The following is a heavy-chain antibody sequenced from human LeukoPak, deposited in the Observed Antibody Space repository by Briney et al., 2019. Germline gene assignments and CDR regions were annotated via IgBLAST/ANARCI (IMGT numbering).Heavy chain of an antibody. CDR2: IKEDGSET. CDR3: GRDSFETDIDY. J-gene: IGHJ4*02. Sequence: GGSLRLSCAASGFSFSTYWMSWVRQAPGKGLEWVANIKEDGSETYYVDSLRGRFTISRDNVKTSFYLQINSLRAEDTAVYYCGRDSFETDIDYWGQGTLVTVSS. D-gene: IGHD1-14*01. V-gene: IGHV3-7*01. CDR1: GFSFSTYW.